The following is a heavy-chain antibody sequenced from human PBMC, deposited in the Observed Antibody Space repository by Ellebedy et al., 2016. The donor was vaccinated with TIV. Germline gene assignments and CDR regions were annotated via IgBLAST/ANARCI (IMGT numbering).Heavy chain of an antibody. CDR3: ASEGLYCSGGGCYSAEYFQH. D-gene: IGHD2-15*01. CDR1: GGSISSYY. CDR2: IYTSGST. V-gene: IGHV4-4*07. J-gene: IGHJ1*01. Sequence: MPSETLSLTCTVSGGSISSYYWSWIRQPAGKGLEWIGRIYTSGSTNYNPSLKSRVTMSVDTSKNQFSLKLSSVTAADTAVYYCASEGLYCSGGGCYSAEYFQHWGQGTLATVSS.